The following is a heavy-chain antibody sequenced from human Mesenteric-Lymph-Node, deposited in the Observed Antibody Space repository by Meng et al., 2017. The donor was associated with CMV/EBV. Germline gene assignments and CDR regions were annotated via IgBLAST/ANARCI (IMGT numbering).Heavy chain of an antibody. J-gene: IGHJ4*02. CDR1: GGSFSGYY. CDR2: INHSGST. D-gene: IGHD3-9*01. V-gene: IGHV4-34*01. Sequence: QVQLYQGGAGLLKPSETLSVTCAVYGGSFSGYYWNWIRQSPEKGLEWIGEINHSGSTTYNPSFTSRIIISVDTSTNQISLNMSSVTAADTAVYYCARGSSYDILTGYFDYWGQGALVTVSS. CDR3: ARGSSYDILTGYFDY.